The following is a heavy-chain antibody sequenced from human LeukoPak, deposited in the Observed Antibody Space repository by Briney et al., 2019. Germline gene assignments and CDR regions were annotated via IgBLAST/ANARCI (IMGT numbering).Heavy chain of an antibody. D-gene: IGHD1-26*01. CDR3: ARVFGRQLPDS. J-gene: IGHJ4*02. V-gene: IGHV1-18*01. CDR1: GYTFTSYG. Sequence: ASVKVSCKASGYTFTSYGISWVRQAPGQGLEWMGWISAYNGNTNYAQKFQGRVTMTRDTSISTAYMELSRLTSDDTAVYYCARVFGRQLPDSWGQGTLVTVSS. CDR2: ISAYNGNT.